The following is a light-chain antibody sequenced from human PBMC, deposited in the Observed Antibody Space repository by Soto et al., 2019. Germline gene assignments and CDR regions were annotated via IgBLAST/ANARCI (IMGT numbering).Light chain of an antibody. CDR1: QSIISY. V-gene: IGKV3-11*01. Sequence: EIALTQSPATLSLSPGERATLSCRASQSIISYLAWYQHKPGQAPRLLIYDAFKRATGIPARFSGSGSGTDFTLTISSLEPEDFAVYYCQHRKNWPPGAAFGGGTKVEIK. J-gene: IGKJ4*01. CDR2: DAF. CDR3: QHRKNWPPGAA.